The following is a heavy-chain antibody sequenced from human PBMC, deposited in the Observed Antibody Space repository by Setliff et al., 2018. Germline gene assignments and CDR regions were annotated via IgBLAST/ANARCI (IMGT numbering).Heavy chain of an antibody. CDR3: ARGAGYSSRWYIYYYGMDV. V-gene: IGHV4-34*01. J-gene: IGHJ6*02. D-gene: IGHD6-13*01. CDR2: IYSSGST. CDR1: GGSFSDHY. Sequence: SETLSLTCAVYGGSFSDHYWSWIRQPPGRGLEWIGSIYSSGSTNYNPSLKSRVTISVDTSKNQFSLKLSSVTAADTAVYYCARGAGYSSRWYIYYYGMDVWGQGTMVTVSS.